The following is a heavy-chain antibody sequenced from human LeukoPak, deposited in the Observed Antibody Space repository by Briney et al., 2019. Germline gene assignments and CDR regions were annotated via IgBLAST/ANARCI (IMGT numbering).Heavy chain of an antibody. D-gene: IGHD5-12*01. J-gene: IGHJ4*02. CDR3: ARASPNYSGYER. CDR2: INPNSGGT. CDR1: GYTFTGYY. Sequence: ASVKVSCKASGYTFTGYYMHWVRQAPGQGLGWMGWINPNSGGTNYAQKFQGRVTMTRDTSISTAYMELSRLRSDDTAVYYRARASPNYSGYERWGQGTLVTVSS. V-gene: IGHV1-2*02.